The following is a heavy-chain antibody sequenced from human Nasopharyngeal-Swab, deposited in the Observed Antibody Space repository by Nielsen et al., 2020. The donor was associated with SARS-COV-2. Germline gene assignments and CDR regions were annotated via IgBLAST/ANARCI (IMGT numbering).Heavy chain of an antibody. V-gene: IGHV3-23*01. CDR2: ISGSGGST. D-gene: IGHD3-22*01. J-gene: IGHJ3*02. Sequence: GGSLRLSCAASGFTFSSYGMHWVRQAPGKGLEWVSAISGSGGSTYYADSVKGRFTISRDNSKNTLYLQMNSLRAEDTAVYYCAKDATRMIVVVITVLAFDIWGQGQWSPSPQ. CDR1: GFTFSSYG. CDR3: AKDATRMIVVVITVLAFDI.